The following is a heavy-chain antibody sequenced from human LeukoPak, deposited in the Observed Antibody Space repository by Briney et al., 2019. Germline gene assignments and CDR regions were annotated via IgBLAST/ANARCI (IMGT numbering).Heavy chain of an antibody. CDR2: IIPIFDTA. V-gene: IGHV1-69*05. J-gene: IGHJ6*02. D-gene: IGHD3-3*01. Sequence: SVKVSCKASGYTFTSYGISWVRQAPGQGLEWMGEIIPIFDTANYAQKFQGRVTITRDTSASTAYMELSSLRSEDTAVYYCASGGYDFWSGYLYYYYGMDVWGQGTTVTVSS. CDR3: ASGGYDFWSGYLYYYYGMDV. CDR1: GYTFTSYG.